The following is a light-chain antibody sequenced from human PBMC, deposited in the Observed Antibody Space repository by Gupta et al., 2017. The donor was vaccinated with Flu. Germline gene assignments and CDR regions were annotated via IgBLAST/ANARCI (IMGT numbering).Light chain of an antibody. CDR3: QQYNNWPPWT. V-gene: IGKV3D-15*01. CDR2: GAS. J-gene: IGKJ1*01. CDR1: RSVASN. Sequence: EIVMTQSPATLSLSPGERATLSCRASRSVASNLAWYKQKPGQAPRLLIYGASTRATGIPARFSGSGSATEFTLTISSRQSEDFAVYYCQQYNNWPPWTFGQGTKVEIK.